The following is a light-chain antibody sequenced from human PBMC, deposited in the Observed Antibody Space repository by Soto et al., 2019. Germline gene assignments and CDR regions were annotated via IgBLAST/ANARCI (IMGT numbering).Light chain of an antibody. V-gene: IGKV1-8*01. CDR2: AAS. CDR3: QQYYSYPFT. J-gene: IGKJ3*01. CDR1: QGISSY. Sequence: FSASTGDRVTITCRASQGISSYLAWYQQKPGKAPKLLIYAASTLQSGVPSRFSGSGSGTDFTLTISCLQSEDFATYYCQQYYSYPFTFGPGTKVDIK.